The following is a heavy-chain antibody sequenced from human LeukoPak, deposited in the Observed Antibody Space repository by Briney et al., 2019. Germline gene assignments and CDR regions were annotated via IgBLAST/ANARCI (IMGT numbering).Heavy chain of an antibody. Sequence: GGSLRLSCAASGFTVSTNYMNWVRQAPGKGLEWVSVIHSGGNTYYSDFVKGRFTISRDNSKNTMYLQMNSLRVEDMAVYYCARDLLYGAKGGYWGQGTLVTVSS. CDR2: IHSGGNT. D-gene: IGHD4-17*01. V-gene: IGHV3-66*01. J-gene: IGHJ4*02. CDR1: GFTVSTNY. CDR3: ARDLLYGAKGGY.